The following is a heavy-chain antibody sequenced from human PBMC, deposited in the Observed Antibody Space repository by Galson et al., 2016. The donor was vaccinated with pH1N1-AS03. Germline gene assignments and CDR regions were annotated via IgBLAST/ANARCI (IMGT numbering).Heavy chain of an antibody. CDR2: ISSGNTYI. CDR1: GFTFSSYS. D-gene: IGHD3-16*01. V-gene: IGHV3-21*01. Sequence: SLRLSCAASGFTFSSYSMNWVRQAPGKGLEWVSYISSGNTYIHYVGSVKGRFTISRDNAKNSLYLQMNSLRAEATAVYYCARGGGYGANFDYWGRGTLVTV. CDR3: ARGGGYGANFDY. J-gene: IGHJ4*02.